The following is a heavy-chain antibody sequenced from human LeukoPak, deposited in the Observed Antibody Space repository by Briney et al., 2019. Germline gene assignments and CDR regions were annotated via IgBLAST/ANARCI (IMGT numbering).Heavy chain of an antibody. D-gene: IGHD3-16*02. CDR1: GYTFTSYY. CDR3: ARVMITFGGVIGPLDY. Sequence: ASVKVSCKASGYTFTSYYMHWVRQAPGQGLEWMGIINPSGGSTSYAQKFQGRVTMTRDTSTSTVYMELSSLRSEDTAVHYCARVMITFGGVIGPLDYWGQGTLVTVSS. V-gene: IGHV1-46*01. J-gene: IGHJ4*02. CDR2: INPSGGST.